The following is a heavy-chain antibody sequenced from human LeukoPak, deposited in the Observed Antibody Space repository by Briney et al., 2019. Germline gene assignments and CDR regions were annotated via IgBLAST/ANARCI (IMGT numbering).Heavy chain of an antibody. D-gene: IGHD2/OR15-2a*01. J-gene: IGHJ4*02. CDR2: ITGRDGSR. CDR3: AKELYVGSFDY. V-gene: IGHV3-23*01. Sequence: PGGSLRLSCAASGFTFTNYAMSWVRQAPGKGLEWVSGITGRDGSRFYADSVKGRFTISRDNSKKTLYLQMNSLRAEDTAVYYCAKELYVGSFDYWGQGTLVTVSS. CDR1: GFTFTNYA.